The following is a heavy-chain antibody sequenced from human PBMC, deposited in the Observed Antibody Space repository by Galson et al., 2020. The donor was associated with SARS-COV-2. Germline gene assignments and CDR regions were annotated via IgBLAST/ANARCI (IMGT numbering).Heavy chain of an antibody. V-gene: IGHV2-70*04. CDR2: IDWDDDK. CDR3: ARNKVGATVGLVDY. Sequence: SRPTLVKPTQTLTQTCTFPGFYLSTSGMRVSCIRQPPGKALKWLALIDWDDDKFYITSLKTRLTISKDTSKNQVVLTMTDVNPVDTATYYCARNKVGATVGLVDYWGQGTLVTVSS. J-gene: IGHJ4*02. D-gene: IGHD1-26*01. CDR1: GFYLSTSGMR.